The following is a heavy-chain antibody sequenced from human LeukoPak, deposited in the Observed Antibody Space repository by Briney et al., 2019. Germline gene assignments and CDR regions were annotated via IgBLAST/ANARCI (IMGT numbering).Heavy chain of an antibody. CDR1: GFTFSCYA. Sequence: GGSLRLCCAASGFTFSCYAMSWVRQAPGKGLEWVSSISGSGVGTYYADSVKGRFTIPRDNSKTTLYLQMTSLRAEDTAVYYCAKGHSDYGTGCDCWGQGTLVTVSS. V-gene: IGHV3-23*01. D-gene: IGHD4-17*01. CDR3: AKGHSDYGTGCDC. J-gene: IGHJ4*02. CDR2: ISGSGVGT.